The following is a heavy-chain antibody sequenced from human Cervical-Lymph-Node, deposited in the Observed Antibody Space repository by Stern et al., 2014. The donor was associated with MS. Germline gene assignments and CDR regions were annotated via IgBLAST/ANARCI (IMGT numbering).Heavy chain of an antibody. V-gene: IGHV4-30-4*01. CDR3: ARTEDRGGGYFDS. D-gene: IGHD3-10*01. J-gene: IGHJ4*02. Sequence: QMQLQESGPGLVKPSQTLSLTCTVSGGSISSGGYYWSWVRQFPGKGLEWIWYINSSGTTYYKPSLKIRVTISIDTSKSQFSLKLTSMTAADTAVYYCARTEDRGGGYFDSWGQGTLVTVSS. CDR1: GGSISSGGYY. CDR2: INSSGTT.